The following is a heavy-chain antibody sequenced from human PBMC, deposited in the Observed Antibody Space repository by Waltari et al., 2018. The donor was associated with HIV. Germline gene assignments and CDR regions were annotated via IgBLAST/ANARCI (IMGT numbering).Heavy chain of an antibody. CDR1: VNNLTELS. CDR3: ATDQIFGVEHIPRY. Sequence: QVQLVQSGAEVKKPGASVKVSCKVSVNNLTELSMHWVRQDTGEGLGGMGGVVPEGGERTYEEKFQVSVTMSEDTSTDTADMGLSSLGSEDTVVYYCATDQIFGVEHIPRYWGQGTLVTVSS. CDR2: VVPEGGER. J-gene: IGHJ4*02. V-gene: IGHV1-24*01. D-gene: IGHD3-3*01.